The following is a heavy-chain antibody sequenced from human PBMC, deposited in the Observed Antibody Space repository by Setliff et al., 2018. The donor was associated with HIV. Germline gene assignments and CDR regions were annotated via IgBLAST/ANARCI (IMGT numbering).Heavy chain of an antibody. CDR1: GYTFTSYY. Sequence: APVKVSCKASGYTFTSYYIHWVRQAPGQGLEWMGVIHPSGGSTGYAQSFQDRVTMTRDTSTSTVYMELSSLRSEDTAVYYCASAGAWQRNALDIWGQGTMVTVSS. D-gene: IGHD5-12*01. CDR2: IHPSGGST. J-gene: IGHJ3*02. V-gene: IGHV1-46*01. CDR3: ASAGAWQRNALDI.